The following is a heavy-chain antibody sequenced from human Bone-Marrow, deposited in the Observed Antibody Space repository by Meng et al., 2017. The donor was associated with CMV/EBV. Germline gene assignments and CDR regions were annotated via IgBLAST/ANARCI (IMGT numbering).Heavy chain of an antibody. V-gene: IGHV3-7*01. D-gene: IGHD1-14*01. CDR1: GFMSSRYW. Sequence: GGSLRLSCAGSGFMSSRYWMSWVRQVPGKGLEWVANIRQDGSEKHYVDSVEGRFTISRDNAKNSFYLQMNSLRADDTAVYYCARICVTGRACYHFDYWGQGPLVTVSS. CDR3: ARICVTGRACYHFDY. CDR2: IRQDGSEK. J-gene: IGHJ4*02.